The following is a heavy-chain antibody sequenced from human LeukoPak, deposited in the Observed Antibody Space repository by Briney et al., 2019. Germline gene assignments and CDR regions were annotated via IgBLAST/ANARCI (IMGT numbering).Heavy chain of an antibody. J-gene: IGHJ3*02. V-gene: IGHV4-30-4*08. CDR3: ARAPLGYCSGGSCDEAFDI. Sequence: SETLSLTCTVSGGSISSGDYYWSWLRQPPGKGLEWIGYIYYSGSTYYKPSLKSRISMSVDMSKTQFSLKLSSVIAADTAVYYCARAPLGYCSGGSCDEAFDIWRQGTMVTVSS. CDR1: GGSISSGDYY. D-gene: IGHD2-15*01. CDR2: IYYSGST.